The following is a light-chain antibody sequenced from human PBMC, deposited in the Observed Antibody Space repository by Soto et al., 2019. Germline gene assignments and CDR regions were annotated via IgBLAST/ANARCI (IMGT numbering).Light chain of an antibody. Sequence: DIVMTQSPDSLAVSLGERATINCKSSQSVLRTSNDKNSLSWYQQKPGQPPKLLIYWASTRESGVPDRFSGSGSGTDFTLTISSLQAEDVAVYYCQKYYHAPDTFGQGTKLEIK. CDR3: QKYYHAPDT. J-gene: IGKJ2*01. CDR1: QSVLRTSNDKNS. V-gene: IGKV4-1*01. CDR2: WAS.